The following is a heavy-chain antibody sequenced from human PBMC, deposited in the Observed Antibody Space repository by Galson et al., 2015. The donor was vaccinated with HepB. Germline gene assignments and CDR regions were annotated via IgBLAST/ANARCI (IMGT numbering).Heavy chain of an antibody. J-gene: IGHJ6*02. V-gene: IGHV1-69*13. CDR3: ATAATMVRRGGMDV. Sequence: SVKVSCKASGGTFSSYAISWVRQAPGQGLEWMGGIIPIFGTANYAQKFQGRVTITADESTSTAYMELSSLRSEDTAVYYCATAATMVRRGGMDVWGQGTTVTVSS. D-gene: IGHD3-10*01. CDR1: GGTFSSYA. CDR2: IIPIFGTA.